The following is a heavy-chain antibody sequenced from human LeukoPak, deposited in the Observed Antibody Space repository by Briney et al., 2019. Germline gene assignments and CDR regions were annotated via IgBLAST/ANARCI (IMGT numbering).Heavy chain of an antibody. Sequence: GGSLRLSCAASGFTFSTYPMNWVRQAPGKGLEWVAFIRYDGSNKYYADSVKGRFTISRDNSKNTLYLQMNSLRAEDTAVYYCAIAVAGPYYFDYWGQGTLVTVSS. V-gene: IGHV3-30*02. CDR3: AIAVAGPYYFDY. J-gene: IGHJ4*02. CDR2: IRYDGSNK. D-gene: IGHD6-19*01. CDR1: GFTFSTYP.